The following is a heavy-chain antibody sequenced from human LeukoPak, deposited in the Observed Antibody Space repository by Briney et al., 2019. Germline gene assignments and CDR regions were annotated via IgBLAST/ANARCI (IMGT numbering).Heavy chain of an antibody. J-gene: IGHJ5*02. Sequence: ASVKVSCKSSGYTFTDYDINWVRQATGQGLEGMGWMNPDSGNTGYAQKFQGRVTMTRNTSINTAYMELNSLRSEDTAVYYCARARSYRHQLNALSYWFDPWGQGTLVTVSS. CDR1: GYTFTDYD. CDR3: ARARSYRHQLNALSYWFDP. CDR2: MNPDSGNT. V-gene: IGHV1-8*02. D-gene: IGHD5-24*01.